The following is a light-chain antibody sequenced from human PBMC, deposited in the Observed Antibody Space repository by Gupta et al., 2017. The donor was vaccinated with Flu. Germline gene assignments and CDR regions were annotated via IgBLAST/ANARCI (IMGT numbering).Light chain of an antibody. V-gene: IGKV3-20*01. Sequence: EIVFTQSSGTPPLSQWERATRSCRASQSISSSYLAWYQQKPGQAPRLLIYGASSRATGIPDRFSGSGSGTDFTLTISRLEPEDFAVYYCQQYGGSPRTFGQGTKLEIK. CDR3: QQYGGSPRT. CDR2: GAS. J-gene: IGKJ1*01. CDR1: QSISSSY.